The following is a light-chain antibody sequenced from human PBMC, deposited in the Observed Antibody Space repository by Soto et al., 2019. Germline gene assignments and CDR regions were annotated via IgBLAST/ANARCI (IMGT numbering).Light chain of an antibody. CDR3: QQTTSFPLT. CDR2: AAP. CDR1: QGISSW. Sequence: DIQMTQSPSFVSASVGDRVTITCRASQGISSWLAWYQHKPGRAPKLLIHAAPSLESGVPSRFSGSGSGTGFTLTISSLQPEDYATYYCQQTTSFPLTFDGGTKVEIK. J-gene: IGKJ4*01. V-gene: IGKV1-12*01.